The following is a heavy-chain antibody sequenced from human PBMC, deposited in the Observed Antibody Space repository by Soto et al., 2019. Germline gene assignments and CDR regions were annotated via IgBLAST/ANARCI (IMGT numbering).Heavy chain of an antibody. CDR3: ARDGYCSGGSCNVYDY. D-gene: IGHD2-15*01. V-gene: IGHV3-66*01. CDR2: IYSGGST. Sequence: GGSLRLSCAASGFTVSSNYMSWVRQAPGKGLEWVSVIYSGGSTYYADSVKGRFTISRDNSKNTLYLQMNSLRAEDTAVYYCARDGYCSGGSCNVYDYWGQGTLVTVSS. J-gene: IGHJ4*02. CDR1: GFTVSSNY.